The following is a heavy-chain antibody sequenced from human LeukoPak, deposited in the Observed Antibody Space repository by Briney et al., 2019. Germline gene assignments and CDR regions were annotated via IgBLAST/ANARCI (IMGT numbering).Heavy chain of an antibody. D-gene: IGHD3-10*01. CDR2: IYSGGST. CDR1: GFIVSSNH. J-gene: IGHJ5*02. CDR3: VRAPGAT. V-gene: IGHV3-53*01. Sequence: PGGSLRLSCAASGFIVSSNHMSSVRQAPGKGLEWVSVIYSGGSTYYADSLKGRFTISRDNSKNTLYLQMDSLRAEDTAVYYCVRAPGATWGQGTLVTVS.